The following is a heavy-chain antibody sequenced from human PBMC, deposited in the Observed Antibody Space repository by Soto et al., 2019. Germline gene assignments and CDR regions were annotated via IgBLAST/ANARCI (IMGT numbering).Heavy chain of an antibody. V-gene: IGHV4-34*01. CDR2: INHRGST. CDR1: GGSFSGYY. J-gene: IGHJ5*02. D-gene: IGHD2-2*01. Sequence: KTSETLSLTCVVYGGSFSGYYWSWIRQSPGKGLEWIGGINHRGSTNYNPSLESRVTISVDTSKNQFSLKLPSVTAADTAMYYCARDGFCTSTTCRVGNWFDPWGQGTLVTVYS. CDR3: ARDGFCTSTTCRVGNWFDP.